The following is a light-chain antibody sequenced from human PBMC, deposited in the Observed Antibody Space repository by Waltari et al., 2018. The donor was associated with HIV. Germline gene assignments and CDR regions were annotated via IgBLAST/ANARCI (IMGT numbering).Light chain of an antibody. CDR1: ALPKKY. CDR3: YSTDSSGNHRV. CDR2: EDS. J-gene: IGLJ3*02. V-gene: IGLV3-10*01. Sequence: SYELTQPPSVSVSTGQTARIPCPGDALPKKYAYWYQQKSGQAPVLVIYEDSKRPSGIPERFSGSSSGTMATLTISGAQVEDEADYYCYSTDSSGNHRVFGGGTKLTVL.